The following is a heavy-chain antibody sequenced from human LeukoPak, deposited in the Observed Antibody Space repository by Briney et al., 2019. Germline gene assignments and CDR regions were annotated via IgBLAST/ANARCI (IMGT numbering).Heavy chain of an antibody. D-gene: IGHD2-15*01. CDR3: ARGYCSGGSCYYYYYGMDV. CDR2: IIPILGIA. CDR1: GGTFSSYA. J-gene: IGHJ6*02. Sequence: ASVKVSCKASGGTFSSYAISWVRQAPGQGLEWVGRIIPILGIANYAQKFQGRVTITADKSTSTAYMELSGLRSEDTAVYYCARGYCSGGSCYYYYYGMDVWGQGPTVTVSS. V-gene: IGHV1-69*04.